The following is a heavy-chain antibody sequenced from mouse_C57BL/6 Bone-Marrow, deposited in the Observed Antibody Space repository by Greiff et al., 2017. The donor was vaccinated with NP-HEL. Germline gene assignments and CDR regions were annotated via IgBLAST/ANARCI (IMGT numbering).Heavy chain of an antibody. J-gene: IGHJ4*01. D-gene: IGHD1-1*01. Sequence: QVQLQQPGAELVKPGASVKVSCKASGYTFTSYWMHWVKQRPGQGLEWIGMIHPYDSDTNYNQKFKSKATLTVDKSSSTAYMQLSSLTSEDSAVYYFAITTAMGYWGQGTSVTVAS. V-gene: IGHV1-74*01. CDR3: AITTAMGY. CDR2: IHPYDSDT. CDR1: GYTFTSYW.